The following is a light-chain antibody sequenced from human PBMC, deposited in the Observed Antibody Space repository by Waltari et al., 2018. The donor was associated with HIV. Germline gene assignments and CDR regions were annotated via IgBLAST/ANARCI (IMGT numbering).Light chain of an antibody. CDR2: ENN. J-gene: IGLJ1*01. Sequence: QSVLTQPPSVSAAPGQKVTISCSGSSSNIGNTYVSWYQQLPGTAPKLLIYENNKRPSGIPDRFSGSKSGTSATLGITGLQTGDEADYCCGTWDSSLSAYVFGSGTKVTVL. CDR1: SSNIGNTY. CDR3: GTWDSSLSAYV. V-gene: IGLV1-51*02.